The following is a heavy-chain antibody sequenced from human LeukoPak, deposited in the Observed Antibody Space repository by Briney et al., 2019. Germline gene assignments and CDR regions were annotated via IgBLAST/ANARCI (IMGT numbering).Heavy chain of an antibody. J-gene: IGHJ4*02. D-gene: IGHD3-22*01. CDR3: ARESGGDYYDSSGYYYSSYYFDY. V-gene: IGHV4-34*01. CDR1: GGSFSGYY. CDR2: INHSGST. Sequence: PSETLSLTCAVYGGSFSGYYWSWIRQPPGKGLEWIGEINHSGSTNYNPSLKSRVTISVDTSKNQFSLKLSSVTAADTAVYYCARESGGDYYDSSGYYYSSYYFDYWGQGTLVTVSS.